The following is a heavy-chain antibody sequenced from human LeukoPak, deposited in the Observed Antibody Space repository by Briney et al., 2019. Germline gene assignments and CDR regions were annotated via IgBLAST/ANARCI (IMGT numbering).Heavy chain of an antibody. Sequence: SETLSLTCAVYGGSFSGYYWSWIRQPPGKGLEWIGEINHSGSTYYNPSLKSRVTISVDRSKNQFSLKLSSVTAADTAVYYCARGLTRSGWYVSDYWGQGTLVTVSS. V-gene: IGHV4-34*01. CDR2: INHSGST. J-gene: IGHJ4*02. CDR3: ARGLTRSGWYVSDY. CDR1: GGSFSGYY. D-gene: IGHD6-19*01.